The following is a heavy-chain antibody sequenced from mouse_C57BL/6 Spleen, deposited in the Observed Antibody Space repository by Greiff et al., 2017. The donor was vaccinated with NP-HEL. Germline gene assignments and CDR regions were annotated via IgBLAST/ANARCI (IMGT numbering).Heavy chain of an antibody. J-gene: IGHJ3*01. CDR1: GYTFTSYG. V-gene: IGHV1-81*01. CDR2: IYPRSGNT. CDR3: ARRDSSGYEGFAY. D-gene: IGHD3-2*02. Sequence: QVQLQQSGAELARPGASVKLSCKASGYTFTSYGISWVKQRTGQGLEWIGEIYPRSGNTYYNEKFKGKATLTADKSSSTAYMELRSLTSEDSAVYFCARRDSSGYEGFAYWGQGTLVTVSA.